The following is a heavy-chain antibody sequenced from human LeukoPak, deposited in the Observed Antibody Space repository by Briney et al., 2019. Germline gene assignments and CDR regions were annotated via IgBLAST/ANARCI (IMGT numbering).Heavy chain of an antibody. CDR1: GFTFSDYV. CDR2: ISGSGGVT. Sequence: GGSLRLSCAASGFTFSDYVMTWVRQAPGKGLEWVSAISGSGGVTYYADSVKGRFTVSRDNSKSTVLLQMNSLRAEDTAVYYCASSEGDAFDIWGQGTMVTVSS. CDR3: ASSEGDAFDI. V-gene: IGHV3-23*01. J-gene: IGHJ3*02.